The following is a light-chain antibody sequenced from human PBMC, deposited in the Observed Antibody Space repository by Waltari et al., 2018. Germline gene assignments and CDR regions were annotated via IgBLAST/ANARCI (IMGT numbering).Light chain of an antibody. Sequence: QLVLTQSPSASASLGASVKLTCTLRSGHSPTIIAWHQQQPEQGPRYLMKVNGAGRHSKGDEIPDRCSGSSSGAERYLTISSLQSEDEADYYCQTGGHGTWVFGGGTKLTVL. CDR2: VNGAGRH. CDR3: QTGGHGTWV. CDR1: SGHSPTI. V-gene: IGLV4-69*01. J-gene: IGLJ3*02.